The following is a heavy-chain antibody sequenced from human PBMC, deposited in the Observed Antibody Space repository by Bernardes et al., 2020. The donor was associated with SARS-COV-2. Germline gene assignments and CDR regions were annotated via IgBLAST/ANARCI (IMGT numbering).Heavy chain of an antibody. CDR3: ARQRADYEFWSGYYRRGNWFDS. J-gene: IGHJ5*01. V-gene: IGHV4-59*08. D-gene: IGHD3-3*01. Sequence: VSGGSISSYYWSWIRQPPGKGLEWIGYIYYSGSTNYNPSLKSRVTISVDTSKNQFSLKLTSVTAADTAVYYCARQRADYEFWSGYYRRGNWFDSWGQGTLVTVSS. CDR2: IYYSGST. CDR1: GGSISSYY.